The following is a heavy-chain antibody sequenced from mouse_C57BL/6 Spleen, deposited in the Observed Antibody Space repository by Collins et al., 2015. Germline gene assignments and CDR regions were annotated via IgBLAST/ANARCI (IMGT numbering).Heavy chain of an antibody. Sequence: DVLASGSGPGLVKPSQSLSLTCTVTGFSITSDYAWNWIRQFPGNKLEWMGYISYSGSTYYNPSLKSRISITRDTSKNQFFLQLNSVTTEDTATYYCARNDYDGYAMDSWGQGTSVTVSS. CDR2: ISYSGST. V-gene: IGHV3-2*02. CDR3: ARNDYDGYAMDS. D-gene: IGHD2-4*01. CDR1: GFSITSDYA. J-gene: IGHJ4*01.